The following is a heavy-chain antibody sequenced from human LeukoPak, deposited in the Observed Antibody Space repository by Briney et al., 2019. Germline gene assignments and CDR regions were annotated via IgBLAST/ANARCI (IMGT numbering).Heavy chain of an antibody. CDR1: GFTFSSYG. CDR3: ARAYYDSSGYSDY. J-gene: IGHJ4*02. V-gene: IGHV3-33*01. Sequence: PGGSLRLSCAASGFTFSSYGMHWVRQTPGKGLEWVAVIWYDGSNKYYADSVKGRFTISRDNSKNTLYQQMNSLRAEDTAVYYCARAYYDSSGYSDYWGQGTLVTVSS. D-gene: IGHD3-22*01. CDR2: IWYDGSNK.